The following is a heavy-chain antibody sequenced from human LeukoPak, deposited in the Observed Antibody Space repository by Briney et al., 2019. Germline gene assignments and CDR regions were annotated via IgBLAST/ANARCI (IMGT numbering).Heavy chain of an antibody. V-gene: IGHV1-69*13. CDR2: IIPIFGTT. CDR3: ARDLVPYGSGNSMGD. CDR1: GGTLSSHA. D-gene: IGHD3-10*01. Sequence: SVKVSCRASGGTLSSHAISWVRQAPGQGLEWMGGIIPIFGTTNYAQKFQGRVTISADESTNTAYMELSSLRSEDTAVYYCARDLVPYGSGNSMGDWGQGTLATVSS. J-gene: IGHJ4*02.